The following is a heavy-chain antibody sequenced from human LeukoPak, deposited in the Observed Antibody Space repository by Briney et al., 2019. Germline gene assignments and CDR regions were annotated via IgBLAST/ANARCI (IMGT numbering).Heavy chain of an antibody. D-gene: IGHD3-3*01. CDR3: ARGYVLRFFEWSYNWFDP. Sequence: ASVKVSCKASGYTFTSYDINWVRQATGQGLEWMGWMNPNSGNTGYAQKFQGRVTMTRNTSISTAYMELSSLRSEDTAVYYCARGYVLRFFEWSYNWFDPWGQGTLVTVSS. V-gene: IGHV1-8*01. CDR2: MNPNSGNT. J-gene: IGHJ5*02. CDR1: GYTFTSYD.